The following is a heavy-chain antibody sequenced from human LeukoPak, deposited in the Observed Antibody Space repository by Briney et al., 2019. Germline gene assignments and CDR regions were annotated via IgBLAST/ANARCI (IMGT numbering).Heavy chain of an antibody. D-gene: IGHD1-1*01. CDR3: ARGTTRGSDY. Sequence: GGSLRLSCATSGFTFSSYPMYWVRQAPGKGLEYALGISSNGDSTYYANSVKGRFTISRDNSKNTLYLQMGSLRPEDMAVYYCARGTTRGSDYWGQGTLVTVSS. V-gene: IGHV3-64*01. J-gene: IGHJ4*02. CDR1: GFTFSSYP. CDR2: ISSNGDST.